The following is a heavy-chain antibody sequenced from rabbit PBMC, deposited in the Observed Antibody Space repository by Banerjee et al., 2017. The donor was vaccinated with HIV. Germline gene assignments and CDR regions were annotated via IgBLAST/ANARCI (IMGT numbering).Heavy chain of an antibody. V-gene: IGHV1S45*01. CDR3: ARDLAGVIGWNVDL. CDR1: GFDFSSYYM. J-gene: IGHJ4*01. D-gene: IGHD4-1*01. CDR2: IDPVFGNT. Sequence: QEQLEESGGGLVQPGGSLKLSCKASGFDFSSYYMSWVRQAPGKGLEWIGYIDPVFGNTVYATWAKGRFTISRTSSTTVALQMTSLTAADTATYFCARDLAGVIGWNVDLWGPGTLVTV.